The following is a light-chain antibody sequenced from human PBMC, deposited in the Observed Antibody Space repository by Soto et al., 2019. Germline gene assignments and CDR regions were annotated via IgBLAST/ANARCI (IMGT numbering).Light chain of an antibody. V-gene: IGKV4-1*01. CDR2: WAD. CDR1: QSILFTSNNKNY. J-gene: IGKJ2*01. CDR3: QQYYTTPPYT. Sequence: DIVMTQSPDSLAVSLGERDAINCKSSQSILFTSNNKNYLAWYQQKPRQPPKLLLYWADTRASGVPDRFSGSACGTDFTLTSRRLQAEDVAVYYCQQYYTTPPYTFGQGTKVEIK.